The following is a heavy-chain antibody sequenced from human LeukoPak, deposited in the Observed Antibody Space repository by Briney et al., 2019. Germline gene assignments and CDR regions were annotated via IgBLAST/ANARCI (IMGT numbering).Heavy chain of an antibody. CDR1: GFTFSSHW. CDR2: IKEDGSEK. J-gene: IGHJ4*02. V-gene: IGHV3-7*05. CDR3: VRSGGY. D-gene: IGHD1-26*01. Sequence: GGSLRLSCAASGFTFSSHWMNWVRQAPGKGLERVANIKEDGSEKYYVDSVKGRFTISRDNAKNSLCLQMNSLRAEDTAIYYCVRSGGYWGQGTLVTVSS.